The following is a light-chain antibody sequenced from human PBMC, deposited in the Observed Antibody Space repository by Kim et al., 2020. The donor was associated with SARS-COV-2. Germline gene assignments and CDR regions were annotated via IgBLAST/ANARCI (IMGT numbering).Light chain of an antibody. CDR2: KAF. Sequence: PASVGDTVTITCRASQSVQNGLAWYQQKPGQVPRLLIEKAFHLQSWVPARFSGSISGTEFTLTITTLQPDDFATYYCQQYHSHSTFGQGTKVDIK. J-gene: IGKJ1*01. CDR1: QSVQNG. CDR3: QQYHSHST. V-gene: IGKV1-5*03.